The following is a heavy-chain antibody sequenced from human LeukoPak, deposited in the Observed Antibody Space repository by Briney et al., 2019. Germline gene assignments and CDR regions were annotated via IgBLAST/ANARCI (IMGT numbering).Heavy chain of an antibody. CDR3: ARTGTTQNYYYGMDV. Sequence: AASVKVSCKASGATFSSYAISWVRQAPGQGLEWMGRIIPILGIANYAQKFQGRVTITADKSTSTAYMELSSLRSEDTAVYYCARTGTTQNYYYGMDVWGQGTTVTVSS. J-gene: IGHJ6*02. V-gene: IGHV1-69*04. CDR1: GATFSSYA. D-gene: IGHD1-1*01. CDR2: IIPILGIA.